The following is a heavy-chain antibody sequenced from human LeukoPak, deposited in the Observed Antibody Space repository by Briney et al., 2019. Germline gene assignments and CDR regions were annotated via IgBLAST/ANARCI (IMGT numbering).Heavy chain of an antibody. V-gene: IGHV3-23*01. CDR1: GFTFSSYA. D-gene: IGHD3-16*02. CDR2: ISGSGGST. CDR3: AKDGFQLSRSYFDY. Sequence: PGGSLRLSCAASGFTFSSYAMSWVRQAPGKGLEWVSAISGSGGSTYSADSVKGRFTISRDNSKNTLYLQMNSLRAEDTAVYYCAKDGFQLSRSYFDYWGQGTLVTVSS. J-gene: IGHJ4*02.